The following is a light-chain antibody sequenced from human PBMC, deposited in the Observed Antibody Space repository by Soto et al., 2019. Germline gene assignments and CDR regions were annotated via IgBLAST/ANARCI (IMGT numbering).Light chain of an antibody. V-gene: IGKV3-20*01. Sequence: IVLTQSPGTLSLSQGERATLACRASPSVSSSYLGWYQQKPGQAPRLLIYDASSRATGIPDRFSGSGSGTDFTLTISRLEPEDFAVYYCQQYGSSPGTLGQGTKVDNQ. J-gene: IGKJ1*01. CDR2: DAS. CDR1: PSVSSSY. CDR3: QQYGSSPGT.